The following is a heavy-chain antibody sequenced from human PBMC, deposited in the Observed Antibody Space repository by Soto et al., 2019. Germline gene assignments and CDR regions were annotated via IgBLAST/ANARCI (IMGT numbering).Heavy chain of an antibody. CDR2: ISGSGGST. CDR3: AKGLVRGVIISGFQYYFDY. CDR1: GFTFSSYA. V-gene: IGHV3-23*01. Sequence: RGSLRLSCAASGFTFSSYAMSWVRQAPGKGLEWVSAISGSGGSTYYADSVKGRFTISRDNSKNTLYLQMNSLRAEDTAVYYCAKGLVRGVIISGFQYYFDYWGQGTLVTVSS. D-gene: IGHD3-10*01. J-gene: IGHJ4*02.